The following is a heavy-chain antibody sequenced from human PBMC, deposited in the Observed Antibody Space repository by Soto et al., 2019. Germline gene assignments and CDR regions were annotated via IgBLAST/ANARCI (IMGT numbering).Heavy chain of an antibody. CDR2: INTYNGNT. Sequence: ASVKVSCTASGYTFTNYGIIWVRQAPGQGLEWMGWINTYNGNTNHAQKFQGWVTMTRDTSISTAYMELSRLRSDDTAVYYCAREYNWNDGPNAFDIWGQGTMVTVSS. D-gene: IGHD1-1*01. CDR3: AREYNWNDGPNAFDI. CDR1: GYTFTNYG. V-gene: IGHV1-18*01. J-gene: IGHJ3*02.